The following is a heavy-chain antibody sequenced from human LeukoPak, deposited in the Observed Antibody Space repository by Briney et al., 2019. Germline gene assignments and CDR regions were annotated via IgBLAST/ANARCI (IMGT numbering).Heavy chain of an antibody. CDR3: ARTGAAVDAFDI. CDR2: INPSGGST. Sequence: ASVKVSCKASGYTFTSYYMHWVRQAPGQGLEGMGIINPSGGSTSYAQKFQGRVTMTRDTSTSTVYMELSSLRSEDTAVYYCARTGAAVDAFDIWGQGTMVTVSS. J-gene: IGHJ3*02. V-gene: IGHV1-46*03. CDR1: GYTFTSYY. D-gene: IGHD1-14*01.